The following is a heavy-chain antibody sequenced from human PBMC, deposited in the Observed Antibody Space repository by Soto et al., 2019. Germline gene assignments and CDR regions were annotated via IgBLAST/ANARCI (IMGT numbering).Heavy chain of an antibody. V-gene: IGHV3-23*01. CDR1: GFTFSSYV. CDR2: ISGSGTNT. J-gene: IGHJ4*02. Sequence: EVRLLESGGGLIQPGGSLRLSCAASGFTFSSYVMSWVRQAPGTGLEWVSGISGSGTNTYYADSVKGRFTISRENSKNALYLQMTSLRAEDTAEYYCAKDNSPYSGYNSFDYWGEGTLVTVSS. D-gene: IGHD5-12*01. CDR3: AKDNSPYSGYNSFDY.